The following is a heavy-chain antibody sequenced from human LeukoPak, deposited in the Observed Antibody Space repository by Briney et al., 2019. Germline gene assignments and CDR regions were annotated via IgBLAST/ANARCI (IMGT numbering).Heavy chain of an antibody. Sequence: PSETLSLTCTVSGGSISSSSYYWGWIRQPPGKGLEWIGSIYYSGSTYYNPSLKSRVTISVDTSKNQFSLKLSSVTAADTAVYYCARHGIVVVTYYFDYWGQGTLVTVSS. CDR1: GGSISSSSYY. V-gene: IGHV4-39*01. CDR3: ARHGIVVVTYYFDY. CDR2: IYYSGST. D-gene: IGHD3-22*01. J-gene: IGHJ4*02.